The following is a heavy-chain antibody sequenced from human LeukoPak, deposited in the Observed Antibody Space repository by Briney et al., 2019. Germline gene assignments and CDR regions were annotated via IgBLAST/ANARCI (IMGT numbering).Heavy chain of an antibody. J-gene: IGHJ4*02. CDR1: GGSISTGYY. V-gene: IGHV4-61*01. Sequence: SETLSLTCTVSGGSISTGYYWSWIRQPPGKGLEWIGYIYYSGSTNYNPSLKSRVTISVDTSKNQFSLKLSSVTAADTAVCYCARSQWLVASGSYYFDYWGQGTLVTVSS. CDR3: ARSQWLVASGSYYFDY. D-gene: IGHD6-19*01. CDR2: IYYSGST.